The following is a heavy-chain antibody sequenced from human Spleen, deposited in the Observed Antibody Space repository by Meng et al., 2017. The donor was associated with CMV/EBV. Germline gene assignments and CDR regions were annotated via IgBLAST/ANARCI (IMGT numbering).Heavy chain of an antibody. J-gene: IGHJ4*02. CDR1: GFTFSGYG. Sequence: GESLKISCAASGFTFSGYGMHWVRQAPGKGLEWVAVIWYDGSNKYYADSVKGRFTISRDNSQSTLHLQMNSLRNEDTAVYYCGRDQNYFGSGSPLFDFWGQGAPVTVSS. CDR3: GRDQNYFGSGSPLFDF. D-gene: IGHD3-10*01. CDR2: IWYDGSNK. V-gene: IGHV3-33*01.